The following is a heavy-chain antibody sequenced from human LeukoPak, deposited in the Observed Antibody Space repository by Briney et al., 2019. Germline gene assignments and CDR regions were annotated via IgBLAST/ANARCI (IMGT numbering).Heavy chain of an antibody. Sequence: SETLSLTCAVYGGSFSGYYWSWLRQPPGKGLEGIGEINHSGSTNYNPSLKSRVTISVDTSKNQFSLKLSSVTAADTAVYYCARRGKYCSGGSCYYGMDVWGKGTTVTVSS. CDR2: INHSGST. J-gene: IGHJ6*04. V-gene: IGHV4-34*01. CDR3: ARRGKYCSGGSCYYGMDV. CDR1: GGSFSGYY. D-gene: IGHD2-15*01.